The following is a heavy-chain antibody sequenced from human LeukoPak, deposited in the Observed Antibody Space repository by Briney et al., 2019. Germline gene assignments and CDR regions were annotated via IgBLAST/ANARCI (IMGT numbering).Heavy chain of an antibody. CDR1: GGSISSSSYY. J-gene: IGHJ6*03. Sequence: SETLSLTCTVSGGSISSSSYYWGWIRQPPGKGLEWIGSIYYSGSTYYNPSLKSRVTISVDTSKNQFSLKLSSVTAADTAVYYCARVGVTMVRGVLYYYYYYMDVWGKGTTVTVSS. CDR3: ARVGVTMVRGVLYYYYYYMDV. V-gene: IGHV4-39*07. CDR2: IYYSGST. D-gene: IGHD3-10*01.